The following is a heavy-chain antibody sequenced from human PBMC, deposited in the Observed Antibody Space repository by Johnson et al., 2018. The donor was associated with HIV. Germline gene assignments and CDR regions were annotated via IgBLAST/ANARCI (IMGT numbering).Heavy chain of an antibody. CDR2: IYSGGSP. CDR1: GFIFSSNY. V-gene: IGHV3-53*01. Sequence: VQLVESGGGLVKPGGSLRLSCAASGFIFSSNYMRWVRQAPGKGLEWVSVIYSGGSPYYADSVKGRFTISRNNSKNTLFLQMSSLKTDDTAVYYCTTAIVIDAFDIWGQGTIVTVSS. J-gene: IGHJ3*02. CDR3: TTAIVIDAFDI. D-gene: IGHD3-16*02.